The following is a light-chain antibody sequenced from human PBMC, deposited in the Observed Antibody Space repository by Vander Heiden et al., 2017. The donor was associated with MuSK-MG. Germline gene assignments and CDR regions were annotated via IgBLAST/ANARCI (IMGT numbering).Light chain of an antibody. V-gene: IGKV1-33*01. CDR3: RQGDSLLIT. CDR1: QDITNH. CDR2: DAS. Sequence: DIQMNQSPSSLSASVGDRITITCQASQDITNHLNWYQQKPGNAPKLLIYDASNLETGVPSRFSGSGSGTDFTFTISSLQPEDFATYYCRQGDSLLITFGQGTQLDIK. J-gene: IGKJ5*01.